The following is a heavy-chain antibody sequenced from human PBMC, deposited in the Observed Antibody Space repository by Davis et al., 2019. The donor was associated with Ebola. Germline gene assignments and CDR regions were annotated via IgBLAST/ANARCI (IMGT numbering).Heavy chain of an antibody. V-gene: IGHV4-61*05. D-gene: IGHD3-10*01. CDR1: GGSISSSSYY. CDR3: ARGGLWFGLTDGMDV. Sequence: MPSETLSLTCTVSGGSISSSSYYWGWIRQPPGKGLEWIGYIYSSGTTNYNPSLKSRVTISVDTSKNQFSLKLSSVTAADTAVYYCARGGLWFGLTDGMDVWGKGTTVTVSS. J-gene: IGHJ6*04. CDR2: IYSSGTT.